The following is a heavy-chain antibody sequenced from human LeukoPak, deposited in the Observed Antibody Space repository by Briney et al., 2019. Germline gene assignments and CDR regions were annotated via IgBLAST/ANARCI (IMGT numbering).Heavy chain of an antibody. CDR1: GFTISNYW. J-gene: IGHJ4*02. CDR3: ARDVFDY. V-gene: IGHV3-7*01. Sequence: QPGESLRLSCAASGFTISNYWMSWVRQAPGKGLEWVATINQDGGGNYYVDSVKGRFTISRDSAENSLYLQMNSVTAEDTAVYYCARDVFDYWGQGTRVTVSS. CDR2: INQDGGGN.